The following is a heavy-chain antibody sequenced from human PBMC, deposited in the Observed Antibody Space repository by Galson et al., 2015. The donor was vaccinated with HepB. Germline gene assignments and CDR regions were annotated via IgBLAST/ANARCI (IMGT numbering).Heavy chain of an antibody. J-gene: IGHJ4*02. Sequence: SLRLSCAASGFTVSSNYMSWVRQAPGKGLEWVSVIYSGGSTYYADSVKGRFTISGDNSKNTLYLQMNSLRAEDTAVYYCARSGYSYGATFFDYWGQGTLATVSS. D-gene: IGHD5-18*01. V-gene: IGHV3-53*01. CDR1: GFTVSSNY. CDR3: ARSGYSYGATFFDY. CDR2: IYSGGST.